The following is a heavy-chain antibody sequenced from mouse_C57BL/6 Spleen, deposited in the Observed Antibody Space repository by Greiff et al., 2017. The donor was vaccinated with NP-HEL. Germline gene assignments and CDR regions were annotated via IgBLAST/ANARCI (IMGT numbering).Heavy chain of an antibody. J-gene: IGHJ1*03. Sequence: QVQLQQPGAELVMPGASVKLSCKASGYTFTSYWMHWVKQRPGQGLEWIGEIDPSDSYTNYNQKFKGKSTVTVDTSSSTAYMQLSSLTSEDSAVYYCARVDSPEYFDVWGTGTTVTVSS. CDR1: GYTFTSYW. CDR2: IDPSDSYT. CDR3: ARVDSPEYFDV. V-gene: IGHV1-69*01. D-gene: IGHD2-12*01.